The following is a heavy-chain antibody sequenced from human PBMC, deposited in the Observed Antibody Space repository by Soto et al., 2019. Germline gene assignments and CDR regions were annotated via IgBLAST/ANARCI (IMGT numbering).Heavy chain of an antibody. CDR2: ISAYNGNT. CDR1: GYTFTSYG. CDR3: ARVYSGSYYYYYGMDV. V-gene: IGHV1-18*01. Sequence: GASVKVSCKASGYTFTSYGISWVRQAPGQGLEWMGWISAYNGNTNYAQKLQGRVTMTTDTPASTAYMELRSLRSDDTAVYYCARVYSGSYYYYYGMDVWGQGTTVTVSS. J-gene: IGHJ6*02. D-gene: IGHD1-26*01.